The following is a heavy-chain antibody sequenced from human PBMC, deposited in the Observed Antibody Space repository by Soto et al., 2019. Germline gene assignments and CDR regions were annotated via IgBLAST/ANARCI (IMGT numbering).Heavy chain of an antibody. CDR2: IIPIFGTA. D-gene: IGHD1-26*01. CDR1: GGTFSSYA. CDR3: ASHSGSSPEGRYYYGMDV. V-gene: IGHV1-69*12. Sequence: QVQLVQSGAEVKKPGSSVKVSCKASGGTFSSYAISWVRQAPGQGLEWMGGIIPIFGTADYAQKFQGRVTITADESTSPAYMELSSLRSADTAVYYCASHSGSSPEGRYYYGMDVWGQGATVTVSS. J-gene: IGHJ6*02.